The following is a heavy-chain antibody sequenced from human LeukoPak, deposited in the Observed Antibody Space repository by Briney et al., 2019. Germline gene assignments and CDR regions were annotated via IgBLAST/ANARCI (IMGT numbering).Heavy chain of an antibody. J-gene: IGHJ4*02. CDR3: ATLGVTQRDY. CDR2: INHGGTT. V-gene: IGHV4-34*01. CDR1: HEFFSGFY. Sequence: SETLSLTCNVSHEFFSGFYWSWIRQPPGKGLEWIGDINHGGTTKFNPSLKGRVTISIDTSNNQFSLKLSSVTAADTAVYYCATLGVTQRDYWGQGTLVTVSS. D-gene: IGHD4-23*01.